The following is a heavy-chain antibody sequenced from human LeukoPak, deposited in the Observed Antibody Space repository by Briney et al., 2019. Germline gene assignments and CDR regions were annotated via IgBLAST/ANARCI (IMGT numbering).Heavy chain of an antibody. Sequence: PPGSLRLSCAASGFTFSSYSMNWVRQAPGKGLEWVSSISSSSSYIYYADSVKGRFTISRDNAKNSLYLQMNSLRAEDTAVYYCARVKKVSSSLDYWGQGTLVTVSS. CDR2: ISSSSSYI. D-gene: IGHD6-13*01. CDR1: GFTFSSYS. V-gene: IGHV3-21*01. J-gene: IGHJ4*02. CDR3: ARVKKVSSSLDY.